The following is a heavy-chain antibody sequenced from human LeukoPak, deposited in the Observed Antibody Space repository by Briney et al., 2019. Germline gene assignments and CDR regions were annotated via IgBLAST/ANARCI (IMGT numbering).Heavy chain of an antibody. D-gene: IGHD4-17*01. V-gene: IGHV3-21*04. J-gene: IGHJ3*02. CDR1: GFTFSSYS. CDR2: ISSSSKYI. Sequence: GGALRLSCAASGFTFSSYSMNSVRQAPGKGLEWFSSISSSSKYIYYADPVRGGFTISRDKAKNTLYLQMNSLRAEDTAVYYCAKHCGDSRPVGAFDIWGQGTMVTVSS. CDR3: AKHCGDSRPVGAFDI.